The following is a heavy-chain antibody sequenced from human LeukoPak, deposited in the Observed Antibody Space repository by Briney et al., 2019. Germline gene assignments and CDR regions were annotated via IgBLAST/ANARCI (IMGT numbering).Heavy chain of an antibody. V-gene: IGHV3-30*02. Sequence: GGSLRLSCAASGFTFSSYGMHWVRQAPGKGLEWVAFIRYDGSNKYYADSVKGRFTISRDNSKNTLHLQMNSLRAEDTAVYYCAKDRFSSSSWFDYWGQGTLVTVSS. CDR1: GFTFSSYG. CDR2: IRYDGSNK. J-gene: IGHJ4*02. CDR3: AKDRFSSSSWFDY. D-gene: IGHD6-6*01.